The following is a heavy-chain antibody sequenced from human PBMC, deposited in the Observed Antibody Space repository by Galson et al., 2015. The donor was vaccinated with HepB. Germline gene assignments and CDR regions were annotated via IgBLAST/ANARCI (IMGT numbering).Heavy chain of an antibody. CDR3: VKDTPNPPARGWSYFDL. CDR2: ISTTANHI. V-gene: IGHV3-21*01. Sequence: LRLSCAASGFSFSTYTMNWVRQAPGKGLEWVASISTTANHIYYAGSVQGRFTISRDNAKNSLYLQLSSLRAEDTAVYYCVKDTPNPPARGWSYFDLWGQGTLVTVSS. CDR1: GFSFSTYT. D-gene: IGHD2-15*01. J-gene: IGHJ4*02.